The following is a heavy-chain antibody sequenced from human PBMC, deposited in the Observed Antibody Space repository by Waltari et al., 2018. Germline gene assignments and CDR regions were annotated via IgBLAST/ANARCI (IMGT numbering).Heavy chain of an antibody. CDR3: ARDGPPTVALDY. CDR1: GGSISSSSYY. J-gene: IGHJ4*02. V-gene: IGHV4-39*07. Sequence: QLQLQESGPGLVKPSETLSLTCTVSGGSISSSSYYWGWIRQPPGKGLEWIGRSYYSGRTYYNPSLKSRVTIAVDTSKNQFSLKLSSVTAADTAVYYCARDGPPTVALDYWGQGTLVTVSS. D-gene: IGHD4-17*01. CDR2: SYYSGRT.